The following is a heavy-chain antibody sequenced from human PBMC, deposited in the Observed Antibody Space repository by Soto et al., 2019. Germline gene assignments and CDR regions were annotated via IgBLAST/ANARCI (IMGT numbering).Heavy chain of an antibody. CDR1: GFLLVTPG. CDR3: TTGGDGYNYVLYGMDV. J-gene: IGHJ6*02. CDR2: IKGKTDGGKT. Sequence: EVQLVESGGGWVNPGGSFRPSFAPLGFLLVTPGLNWVGQLPGKGWEWVARIKGKTDGGKTDYAAPVKGRFTISRDDSKNTLYLQMNSLKTEDTAVYYCTTGGDGYNYVLYGMDVWGQGTTVTVSS. D-gene: IGHD5-12*01. V-gene: IGHV3-15*07.